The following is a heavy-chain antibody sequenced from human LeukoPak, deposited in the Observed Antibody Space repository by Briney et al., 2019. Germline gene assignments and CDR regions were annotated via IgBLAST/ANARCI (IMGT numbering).Heavy chain of an antibody. D-gene: IGHD2-15*01. CDR2: IFSGGGT. Sequence: GGSLRLSCAASGFIVNSNYMSWVRQAPGQGLEWVSVIFSGGGTNYADSVKGRFTISRDNSKNTLYLQMNSLRVEDTAVYYCAMQVGVVPANRPYYFDCWGQGTLVTVSS. CDR1: GFIVNSNY. CDR3: AMQVGVVPANRPYYFDC. V-gene: IGHV3-53*01. J-gene: IGHJ4*02.